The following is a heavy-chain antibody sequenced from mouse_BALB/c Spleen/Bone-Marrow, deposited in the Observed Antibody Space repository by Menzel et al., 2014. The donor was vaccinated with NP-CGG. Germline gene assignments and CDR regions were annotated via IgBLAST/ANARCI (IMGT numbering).Heavy chain of an antibody. D-gene: IGHD1-1*01. V-gene: IGHV5-17*02. CDR1: GFTFSSFG. J-gene: IGHJ2*01. CDR2: ISSGSSTV. CDR3: ARSGSSSGYFDY. Sequence: EVHLVESGGGLVQPGGSRKLSGAASGFTFSSFGMHWVRQAPEKGLEWVAYISSGSSTVYYADKVMGRFTISRDNPKNTLFLQMTSLRSEDTAMYYCARSGSSSGYFDYWGQGTTLTVSS.